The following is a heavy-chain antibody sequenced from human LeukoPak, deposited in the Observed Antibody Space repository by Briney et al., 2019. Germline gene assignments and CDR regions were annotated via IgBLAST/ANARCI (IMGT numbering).Heavy chain of an antibody. D-gene: IGHD5-12*01. CDR1: GFTFSIYA. CDR3: AREWGSGYFSLDY. J-gene: IGHJ4*02. CDR2: ISGSGGST. V-gene: IGHV3-23*01. Sequence: GGSLRLSCAASGFTFSIYAMSWVRQAPGKGLEWVSAISGSGGSTYYADSVKGRFTISRDNSKNTLYLQMNSLRAEDTAVYYCAREWGSGYFSLDYWGQGTLVTVSS.